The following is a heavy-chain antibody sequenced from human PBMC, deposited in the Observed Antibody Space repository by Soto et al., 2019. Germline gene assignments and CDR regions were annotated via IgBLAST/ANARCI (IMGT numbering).Heavy chain of an antibody. CDR2: VSYDEITK. Sequence: QVQLVESGGGVVQPGRSLRLSCAASGFTFSSYGMNWVRQAPGQGLEWVAVVSYDEITKYYADSVKGRFTISRDNSKNTVYLQMNSLRPEDTAVYYCAKPLGLLRRAMAQGSDYWGQGTLVTVSS. D-gene: IGHD5-18*01. J-gene: IGHJ4*02. CDR3: AKPLGLLRRAMAQGSDY. CDR1: GFTFSSYG. V-gene: IGHV3-30*18.